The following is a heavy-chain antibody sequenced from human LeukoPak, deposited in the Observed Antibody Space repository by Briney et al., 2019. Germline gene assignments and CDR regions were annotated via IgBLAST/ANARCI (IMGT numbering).Heavy chain of an antibody. V-gene: IGHV3-48*01. Sequence: PGGSLRLSCAASGFTFSSYSMNWVRQAPGKGLEWVSYISSSSSTIYYADSVKGRFTISRDNAKNSLYLQMNSLRAEDTAVYYCAREEWELPNQNYFDYWGQGTLVTVSS. CDR3: AREEWELPNQNYFDY. J-gene: IGHJ4*02. D-gene: IGHD1-26*01. CDR1: GFTFSSYS. CDR2: ISSSSSTI.